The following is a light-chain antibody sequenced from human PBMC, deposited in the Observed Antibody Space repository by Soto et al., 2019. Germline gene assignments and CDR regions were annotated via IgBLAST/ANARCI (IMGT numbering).Light chain of an antibody. CDR3: QQFSSYSYT. CDR2: EAS. CDR1: QSTSSW. J-gene: IGKJ2*01. V-gene: IGKV1-5*03. Sequence: DIPMTQSPSTLSASLGDRVTITCRASQSTSSWLAWYQQKPGKAPKLLIYEASTIETGIPTRFSGSGCGTAFTLTIVCLQPEDFATYDCQQFSSYSYTFGQGTKLEIK.